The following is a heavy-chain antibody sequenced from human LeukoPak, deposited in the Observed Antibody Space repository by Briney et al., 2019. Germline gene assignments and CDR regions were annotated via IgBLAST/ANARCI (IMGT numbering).Heavy chain of an antibody. Sequence: GGSLRLSCAASGFTFSSYAMSWVRQAPGKGLEWVSAISGSGGTTYYADSVKGRFTVSRDNSKNTLYLQMSSLRAEDTAVYFCAKAAAEGCCSNTHCFVNWFDPWGQGTLVTVSS. V-gene: IGHV3-23*01. CDR2: ISGSGGTT. CDR3: AKAAAEGCCSNTHCFVNWFDP. J-gene: IGHJ5*02. D-gene: IGHD2-2*01. CDR1: GFTFSSYA.